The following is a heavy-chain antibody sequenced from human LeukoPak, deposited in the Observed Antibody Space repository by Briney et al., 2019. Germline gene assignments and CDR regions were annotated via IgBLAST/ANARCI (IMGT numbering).Heavy chain of an antibody. J-gene: IGHJ5*02. CDR3: ATSTHHLLTGYYNWFDP. V-gene: IGHV1-69*13. D-gene: IGHD3-9*01. Sequence: SVTVSCKASGGTFSSYAISWVRQAPGQGLEWMGGIIPIFGTANYAQKFQGRVTITADESTSTAYMELSSLRSEDTAVYYCATSTHHLLTGYYNWFDPWGQGTLVTVSS. CDR2: IIPIFGTA. CDR1: GGTFSSYA.